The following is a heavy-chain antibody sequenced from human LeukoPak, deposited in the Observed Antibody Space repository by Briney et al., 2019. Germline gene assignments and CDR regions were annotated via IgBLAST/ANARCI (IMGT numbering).Heavy chain of an antibody. CDR2: IDHSGST. Sequence: SETLSLTCAVYGGSFSGYYWSWIRQPPGKGLEWIGEIDHSGSTNYNPSLKSRVTISLDTSKNQLSLKLSSVTAADTAVYYCATGMTAAVERQWGQGTLVTVSS. V-gene: IGHV4-34*01. J-gene: IGHJ1*01. CDR1: GGSFSGYY. CDR3: ATGMTAAVERQ. D-gene: IGHD6-13*01.